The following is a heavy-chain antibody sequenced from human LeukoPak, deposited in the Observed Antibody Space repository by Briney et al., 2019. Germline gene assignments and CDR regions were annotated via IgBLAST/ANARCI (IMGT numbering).Heavy chain of an antibody. CDR3: ATISSGWHSDEY. CDR2: MNPNSGYT. CDR1: GYTFTSYD. Sequence: PGASVKVSCKASGYTFTSYDINWVRQATGQGLECMGWMNPNSGYTGYAQKFQGRVTMTRNASINTAYMELSNLRSEDTAVYYCATISSGWHSDEYWGQGTLVTVSS. V-gene: IGHV1-8*02. D-gene: IGHD6-19*01. J-gene: IGHJ4*02.